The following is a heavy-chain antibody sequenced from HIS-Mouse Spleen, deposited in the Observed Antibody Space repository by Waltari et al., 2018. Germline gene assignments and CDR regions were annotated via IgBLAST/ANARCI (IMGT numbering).Heavy chain of an antibody. CDR3: ARDSRGLDV. Sequence: EVQLVESGGGLIQPGGSLRLSCSASGFTVSSDYRGWVRQAPGKGLEWVSVIYSGGSTYYADSVKGRFTISRDNSKNTLYLQMNSLRAEDTAVYYCARDSRGLDVWGQGTTVTVSS. V-gene: IGHV3-53*01. CDR2: IYSGGST. D-gene: IGHD3-10*01. J-gene: IGHJ6*02. CDR1: GFTVSSDY.